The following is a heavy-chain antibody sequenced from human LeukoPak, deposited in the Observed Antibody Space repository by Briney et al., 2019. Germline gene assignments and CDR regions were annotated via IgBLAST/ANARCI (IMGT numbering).Heavy chain of an antibody. V-gene: IGHV1-24*01. D-gene: IGHD1-26*01. CDR1: GYTLTELS. CDR3: ATAGSIVGATTGPLDYYYYYGMDV. CDR2: FDPEDGET. Sequence: ASVKVSCKVSGYTLTELSMHWVRQAPGKGLEWMGGFDPEDGETIYAQKFQGRVTMTEDTSTDTAYMELSSLRSEDTAVYYCATAGSIVGATTGPLDYYYYYGMDVWGQGTTVTVSS. J-gene: IGHJ6*02.